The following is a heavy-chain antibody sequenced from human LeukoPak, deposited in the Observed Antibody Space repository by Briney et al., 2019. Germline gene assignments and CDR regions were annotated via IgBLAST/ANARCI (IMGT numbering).Heavy chain of an antibody. Sequence: SETLSLTCAVYGGSFSGYYWSWIRQPPGKGLEWIGEINHSGSTNYNPSLKSRVTISVDMSKNQFSLKLSSVTAADTAVYYCARRGGARYYYDSSGPLDYWGQGTLVTVSS. CDR2: INHSGST. D-gene: IGHD3-22*01. J-gene: IGHJ4*02. V-gene: IGHV4-34*01. CDR3: ARRGGARYYYDSSGPLDY. CDR1: GGSFSGYY.